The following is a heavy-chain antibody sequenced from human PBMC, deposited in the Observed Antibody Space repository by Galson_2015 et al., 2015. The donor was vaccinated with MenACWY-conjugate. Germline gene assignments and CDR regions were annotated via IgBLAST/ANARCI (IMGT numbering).Heavy chain of an antibody. CDR3: ARSGSSGYDYDLDY. D-gene: IGHD5-12*01. CDR2: SYYTGTT. J-gene: IGHJ4*02. V-gene: IGHV4-59*02. Sequence: ETLSLTCAVSGGSVTSYYWGWIRQPPGKGLEWIGYSYYTGTTKYNPSLKSRVTISVDTSKNQVSLRVTSVTAADTAVYYCARSGSSGYDYDLDYWGQGTLVTVSS. CDR1: GGSVTSYY.